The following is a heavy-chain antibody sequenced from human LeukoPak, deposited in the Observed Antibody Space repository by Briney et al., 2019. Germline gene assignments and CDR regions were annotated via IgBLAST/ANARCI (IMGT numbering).Heavy chain of an antibody. CDR3: ARDQYYFDY. Sequence: GGSLRLSCAASGFTFSSYAMHWVRQAPGKGLEWVAVISYDGSNKYYADSVKGRFTISRDNSENTLYLQMNSLRAEDTAAYYCARDQYYFDYWGQGTLVTVSS. J-gene: IGHJ4*02. CDR1: GFTFSSYA. V-gene: IGHV3-30-3*01. CDR2: ISYDGSNK.